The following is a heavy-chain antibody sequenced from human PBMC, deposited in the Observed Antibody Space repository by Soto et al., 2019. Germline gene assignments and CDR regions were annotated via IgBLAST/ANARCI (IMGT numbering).Heavy chain of an antibody. CDR3: ASGVYYDSSGYYYLPPFFDY. CDR1: GGSISSSNW. CDR2: IYHSGST. V-gene: IGHV4-4*02. Sequence: QVQLQESGPGLVKPSGTLSLTCAVSGGSISSSNWWSWVRQPPGKGLEWIGEIYHSGSTNYNPSLKRRVTISVDKSKNQFSLKLSSVTAADTAVYYCASGVYYDSSGYYYLPPFFDYWGQGTLVTVSS. D-gene: IGHD3-22*01. J-gene: IGHJ4*02.